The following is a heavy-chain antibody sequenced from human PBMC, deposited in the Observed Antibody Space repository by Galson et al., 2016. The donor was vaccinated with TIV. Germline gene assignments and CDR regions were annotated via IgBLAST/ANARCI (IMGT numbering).Heavy chain of an antibody. Sequence: VKVSCKVSGDSLSELVMHWVRQGPGKGLEWMGGFDPEVSKTVYAQKFQGRLTMTADTSRDTAYMELGSLTFEDTAVYYCATVAWFPGLSLDNWGQGTLVTVSS. D-gene: IGHD2/OR15-2a*01. V-gene: IGHV1-24*01. J-gene: IGHJ4*02. CDR1: GDSLSELV. CDR2: FDPEVSKT. CDR3: ATVAWFPGLSLDN.